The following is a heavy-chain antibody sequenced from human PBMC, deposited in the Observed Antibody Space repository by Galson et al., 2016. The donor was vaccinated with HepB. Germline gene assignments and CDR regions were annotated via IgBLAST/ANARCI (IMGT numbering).Heavy chain of an antibody. V-gene: IGHV3-23*01. CDR3: AKDRYDSSGIDY. J-gene: IGHJ4*02. Sequence: SLRLSCAASGFTFSSYAMTWIRQAPGKGLEWVSTISGSDVRTYYADSVKGRFTISRDNSKNTLYLQMNSLRAEDTAVYYCAKDRYDSSGIDYWGQGTLVTVSS. D-gene: IGHD3-22*01. CDR2: ISGSDVRT. CDR1: GFTFSSYA.